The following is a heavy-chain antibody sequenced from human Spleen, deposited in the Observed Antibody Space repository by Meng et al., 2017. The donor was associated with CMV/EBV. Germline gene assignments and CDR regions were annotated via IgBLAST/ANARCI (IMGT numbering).Heavy chain of an antibody. CDR3: AREGGASWFDY. D-gene: IGHD3-16*01. CDR1: GGSISSSTYY. CDR2: IYYNGNT. J-gene: IGHJ4*02. V-gene: IGHV4-39*07. Sequence: GSLRLSCTVPGGSISSSTYYWGWIRQPPGKGLEWIGSIYYNGNTYYNPSLKSRITISIDTSKNDFSLKVNSVTAADTAVYYCAREGGASWFDYWGQGTLVTVSS.